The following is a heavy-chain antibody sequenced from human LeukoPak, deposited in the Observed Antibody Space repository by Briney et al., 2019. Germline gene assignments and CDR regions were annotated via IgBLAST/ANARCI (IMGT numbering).Heavy chain of an antibody. D-gene: IGHD2-2*01. Sequence: PGGSLRLPCAASGFTFDDYAMHWVRHAPGKGLEWVSGISWNSGSIGYADSVKGRFTISRDNAKNSLYLQMNSLRAEDTALYYCAKDIGAGVYCSSTSCSHRGYYYYGMDVWGQGTTVTVSS. V-gene: IGHV3-9*01. CDR2: ISWNSGSI. J-gene: IGHJ6*02. CDR3: AKDIGAGVYCSSTSCSHRGYYYYGMDV. CDR1: GFTFDDYA.